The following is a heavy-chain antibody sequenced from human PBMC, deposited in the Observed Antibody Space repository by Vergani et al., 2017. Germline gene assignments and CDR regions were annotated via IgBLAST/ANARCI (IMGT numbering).Heavy chain of an antibody. Sequence: EVQLVESGGGLVQPGGSLRFSCAASGFTFSSYWMSWVRQAPGKGLEWVANIKQDGSEKYYVDSVKGRFTISRDNAKNSLYLQMNSLRPEDTAVYYCAGVAPPGYCSSTSCFLIWGMYYYYGMDVWGQGTTVTVSS. CDR1: GFTFSSYW. D-gene: IGHD2-2*01. V-gene: IGHV3-7*01. CDR2: IKQDGSEK. J-gene: IGHJ6*02. CDR3: AGVAPPGYCSSTSCFLIWGMYYYYGMDV.